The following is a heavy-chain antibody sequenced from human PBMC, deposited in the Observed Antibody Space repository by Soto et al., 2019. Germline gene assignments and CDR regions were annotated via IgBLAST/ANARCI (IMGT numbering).Heavy chain of an antibody. J-gene: IGHJ4*02. V-gene: IGHV3-30*18. CDR2: ISYDGSNK. D-gene: IGHD1-26*01. Sequence: GGSLRLSCAASGFTFSSYGMHWVRQAPGKGLEWVAVISYDGSNKYYADSVKGRFTISRDNSKNTLNLQMNSLRAEDTAVYYCAKRPLYGYYVHDWGQGTQVTVSS. CDR1: GFTFSSYG. CDR3: AKRPLYGYYVHD.